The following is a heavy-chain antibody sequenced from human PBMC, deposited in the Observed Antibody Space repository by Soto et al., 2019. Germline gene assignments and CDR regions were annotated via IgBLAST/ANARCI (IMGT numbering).Heavy chain of an antibody. D-gene: IGHD2-15*01. CDR2: IYTSGST. J-gene: IGHJ3*02. V-gene: IGHV3-53*01. CDR1: GFSVSSNY. CDR3: ARDCSGAACSWNAFDI. Sequence: VGSLRLSCAASGFSVSSNYMSWVRQAPGKGLEWVSVIYTSGSTYYTHSVKGRFIISRDISKNTLYLQMNSLKAEDTAIYYCARDCSGAACSWNAFDIWGQGTMVTVS.